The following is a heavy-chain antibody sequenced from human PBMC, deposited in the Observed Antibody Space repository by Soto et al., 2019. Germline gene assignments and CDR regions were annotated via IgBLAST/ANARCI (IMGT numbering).Heavy chain of an antibody. J-gene: IGHJ6*02. CDR1: GFTFSSYA. Sequence: EVQLLESGGGLVQPGGSLRLSCAASGFTFSSYAMSWVRQAPGKGLEWVSAISGSGGSTYYADSVTGRFTISRDNSKNTLYLQMNSRRAEDTAVYYCAKDGEQWLVPLEYYYYGMDVWGQGTTVTVSS. V-gene: IGHV3-23*01. D-gene: IGHD6-19*01. CDR2: ISGSGGST. CDR3: AKDGEQWLVPLEYYYYGMDV.